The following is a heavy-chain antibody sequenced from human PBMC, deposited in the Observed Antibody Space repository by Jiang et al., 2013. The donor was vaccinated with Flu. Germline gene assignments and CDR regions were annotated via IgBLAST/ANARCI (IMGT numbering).Heavy chain of an antibody. J-gene: IGHJ4*02. CDR1: GFTFSSYW. CDR2: INSDGRST. D-gene: IGHD3-22*01. V-gene: IGHV3-74*01. Sequence: VQLVESGGGLVQPGGSLRLSCAVSGFTFSSYWMYWVRQAPGKGLVWVSGINSDGRSTSYADSVKGRFTISRDNAKNTLYLQMNSLRAEDTAVYYCARPRNYYDSSGEADYWGQGTLVTVSS. CDR3: ARPRNYYDSSGEADY.